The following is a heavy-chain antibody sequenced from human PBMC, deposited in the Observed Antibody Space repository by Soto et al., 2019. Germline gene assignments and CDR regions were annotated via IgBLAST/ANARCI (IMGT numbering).Heavy chain of an antibody. Sequence: GESLKISCKGSGYSFTSDWTGWVAQFPGKGLEWMGIIYPGDSDTRYSPSFQGQVTISADKSISTAYLQWSSLKASDTAMYYCARSGSYYGYYYGMDGWGQGTTVTVSS. J-gene: IGHJ6*02. D-gene: IGHD1-26*01. V-gene: IGHV5-51*01. CDR3: ARSGSYYGYYYGMDG. CDR1: GYSFTSDW. CDR2: IYPGDSDT.